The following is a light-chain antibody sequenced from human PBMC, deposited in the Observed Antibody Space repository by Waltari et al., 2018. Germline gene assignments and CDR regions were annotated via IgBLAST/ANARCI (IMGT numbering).Light chain of an antibody. CDR1: QSVSSNY. V-gene: IGKV3-20*01. Sequence: TLSLSPGERATLSCRASQSVSSNYLAWYQQKPGQAPRLLIYGASNRATGIPDRFSGSGSGTDFTLSISRLESEDFAVYYCQQYGNSPWTFGQGTKVEIK. CDR2: GAS. J-gene: IGKJ1*01. CDR3: QQYGNSPWT.